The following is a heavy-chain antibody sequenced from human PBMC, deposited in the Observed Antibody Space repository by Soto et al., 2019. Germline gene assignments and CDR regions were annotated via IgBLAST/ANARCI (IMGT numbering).Heavy chain of an antibody. CDR3: ARGGYCSGGSCYLGPLGY. CDR2: IYYSGIS. J-gene: IGHJ4*02. Sequence: QVQLQESGPGLVEPSQTLALACSVSGGSISSGGYYWNGIRQHPGKGLEWIGYIYYSGISYYNPSLESRVTISVDTSKNQFSLKLSSVTAADTAVYYCARGGYCSGGSCYLGPLGYWGQGTLVTVSS. CDR1: GGSISSGGYY. D-gene: IGHD2-15*01. V-gene: IGHV4-31*03.